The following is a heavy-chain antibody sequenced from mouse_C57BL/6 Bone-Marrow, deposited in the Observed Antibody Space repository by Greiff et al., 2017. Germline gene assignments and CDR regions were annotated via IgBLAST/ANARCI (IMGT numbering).Heavy chain of an antibody. Sequence: EVHLVESGGGLVKPGGSLELSCAASGFTFSSYTMSWVRQTPEKRLEWVATIIGGGGNTYYPDSVKGRFTISRDNAKNTLYLQMSSLRSEDTALYYCARPPCYGSSHWYFDVWGTGTTVTVSS. V-gene: IGHV5-9*01. CDR2: IIGGGGNT. CDR3: ARPPCYGSSHWYFDV. D-gene: IGHD1-1*01. CDR1: GFTFSSYT. J-gene: IGHJ1*03.